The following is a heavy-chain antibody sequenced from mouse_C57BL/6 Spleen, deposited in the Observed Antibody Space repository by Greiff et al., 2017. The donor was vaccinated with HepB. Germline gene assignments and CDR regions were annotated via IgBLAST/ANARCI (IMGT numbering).Heavy chain of an antibody. CDR3: ARVRYGFFDV. CDR2: INPYNGGT. D-gene: IGHD2-10*02. V-gene: IGHV1-19*01. CDR1: GYTFTDYY. Sequence: VQLQQSGPVLVKPGASVKMSCKASGYTFTDYYMNWVKQSHGKSLEWIGVINPYNGGTSYNQKFKGKATLSVDKSSSTAYMELNSLTSEDSAVYYCARVRYGFFDVWGTGTTVTVSS. J-gene: IGHJ1*03.